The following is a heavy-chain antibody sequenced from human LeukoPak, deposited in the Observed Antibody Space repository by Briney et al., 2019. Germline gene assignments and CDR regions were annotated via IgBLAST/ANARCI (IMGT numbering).Heavy chain of an antibody. CDR2: IKSKTDGGTT. CDR1: GFTFSNAW. J-gene: IGHJ6*03. D-gene: IGHD3-9*01. Sequence: PGGSLRLSCAASGFTFSNAWMCWVRQAPGKGLEWVGRIKSKTDGGTTDYAAPVKGRFTISRDDSKNTLYLHMNSLRAEDTAVYYCARLDRYYNYYMDVWGKGTTVTVSS. CDR3: ARLDRYYNYYMDV. V-gene: IGHV3-15*01.